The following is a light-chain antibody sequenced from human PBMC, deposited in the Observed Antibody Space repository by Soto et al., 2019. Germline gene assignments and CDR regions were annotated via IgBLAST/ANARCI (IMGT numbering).Light chain of an antibody. J-gene: IGKJ4*01. CDR1: QNINNY. CDR3: QQSYSVPLT. Sequence: DIQMTQSPSSLSASVGDRVTITCRASQNINNYLNWYQRKPGKAPKLLIYAASSLQSGVPSRFSGSGSGTDFTLTISSLQPEDFVTFYCQQSYSVPLTFGGGTNVEIK. CDR2: AAS. V-gene: IGKV1-39*01.